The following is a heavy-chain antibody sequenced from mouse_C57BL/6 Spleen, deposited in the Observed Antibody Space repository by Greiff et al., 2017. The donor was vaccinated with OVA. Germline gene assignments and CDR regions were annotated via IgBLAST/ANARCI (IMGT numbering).Heavy chain of an antibody. Sequence: EVQLQPSGPGLVKPSQSLSLTCSVTGYSITSGYYWNWIRQFPGNKLVWMGYISYDGSNNYNPSLKNRSSITRDTSKNQFFLKLNSVTTEDTATYYCSTVVARYYFDYWGQGTTLTVSS. CDR1: GYSITSGYY. CDR2: ISYDGSN. CDR3: STVVARYYFDY. D-gene: IGHD1-1*01. J-gene: IGHJ2*01. V-gene: IGHV3-6*01.